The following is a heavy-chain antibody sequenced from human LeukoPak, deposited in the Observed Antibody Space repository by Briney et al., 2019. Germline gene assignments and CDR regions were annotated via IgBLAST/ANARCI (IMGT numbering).Heavy chain of an antibody. D-gene: IGHD6-19*01. V-gene: IGHV4-39*02. J-gene: IGHJ3*02. CDR2: IYYSGST. CDR1: GGSISSSSYY. CDR3: ARDRTLRTHSSGWATDAFDI. Sequence: SETLSLTCTVSGGSISSSSYYWGWIRQPPGKGLEWIGSIYYSGSTYYNPSLKSRVTISVDTSKNQFSLKLSSVTAADTAVYYCARDRTLRTHSSGWATDAFDIWGQGTMVTVSS.